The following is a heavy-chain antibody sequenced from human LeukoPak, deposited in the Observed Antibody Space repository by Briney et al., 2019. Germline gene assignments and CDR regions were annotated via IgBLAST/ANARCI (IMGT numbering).Heavy chain of an antibody. V-gene: IGHV3-11*01. Sequence: GGSLRLSCAASGFTFSDYYMSWIRQAPGKGLEWVSYISSSGSTIYYADSVKGRFTISRDNAKNSLYLQMYSLRAEDTALYYCARVSKVVPAAIGGYFDYWGQGTLVTVSS. CDR1: GFTFSDYY. J-gene: IGHJ4*02. CDR3: ARVSKVVPAAIGGYFDY. CDR2: ISSSGSTI. D-gene: IGHD2-2*02.